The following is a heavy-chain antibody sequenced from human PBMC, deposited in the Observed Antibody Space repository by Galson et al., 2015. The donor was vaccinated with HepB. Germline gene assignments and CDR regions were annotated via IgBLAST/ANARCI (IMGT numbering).Heavy chain of an antibody. CDR2: ISGSGGST. D-gene: IGHD3-10*02. CDR3: ACRPYYYVPFDY. J-gene: IGHJ4*02. Sequence: SLRLSCAASGFTFSSYAMSWVRQAPGKGLEWVSAISGSGGSTYYADSVKGRFTTSRDNSKNTLYLQMNSLRAEDTAVYYCACRPYYYVPFDYWGQGTLVTVSS. CDR1: GFTFSSYA. V-gene: IGHV3-23*01.